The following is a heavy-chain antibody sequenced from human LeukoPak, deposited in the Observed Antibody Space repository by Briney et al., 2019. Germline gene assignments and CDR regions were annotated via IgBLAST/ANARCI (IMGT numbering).Heavy chain of an antibody. CDR1: GFAFSSCW. CDR3: VRGTTYNSTKADF. V-gene: IGHV3-74*01. D-gene: IGHD1-14*01. Sequence: GGSLRLSCAASGFAFSSCWMHWVRQAPGKGLVWVSRINGDGSSTGYADSVKGRLTISRDNANNMMYLQMDSLRAEDSATYYCVRGTTYNSTKADFWGQGTLVTVSS. CDR2: INGDGSST. J-gene: IGHJ4*02.